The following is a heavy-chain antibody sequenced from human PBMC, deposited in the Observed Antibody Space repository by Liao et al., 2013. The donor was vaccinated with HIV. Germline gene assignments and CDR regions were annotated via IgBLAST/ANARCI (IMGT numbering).Heavy chain of an antibody. V-gene: IGHV4-61*02. CDR2: IYSSGST. D-gene: IGHD3-3*01. CDR3: ARDGGAYDFWSGYYGSPKSDAFDI. CDR1: GDSINSGNYY. Sequence: QLQLQESGSGLVKPSQTLSLTCNVSGDSINSGNYYWAWIRQPAGKGLEWIGRIYSSGSTNYNPSLKSRVTMSVDTSKNQFSLKLSSVTAADTAVYYCARDGGAYDFWSGYYGSPKSDAFDIWGQGTMVTVSS. J-gene: IGHJ3*02.